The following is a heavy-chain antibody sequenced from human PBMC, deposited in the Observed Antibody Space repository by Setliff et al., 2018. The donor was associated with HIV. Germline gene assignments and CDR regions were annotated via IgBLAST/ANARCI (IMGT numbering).Heavy chain of an antibody. V-gene: IGHV4-31*03. J-gene: IGHJ4*02. CDR1: GGSISSGGYY. Sequence: SETLSLTCTVSGGSISSGGYYWSWIRQHPGKGLEWIGYIYHSGSTFYNPSLQSRAAISVDGSKYHLSLKLFSVTAADTAVYYCATLDYWGQGTLVTVSS. CDR3: ATLDY. CDR2: IYHSGST.